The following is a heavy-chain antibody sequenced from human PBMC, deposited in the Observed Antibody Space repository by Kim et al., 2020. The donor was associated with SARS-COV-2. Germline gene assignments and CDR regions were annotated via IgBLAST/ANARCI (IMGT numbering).Heavy chain of an antibody. D-gene: IGHD3-10*01. CDR2: IYYSGST. CDR1: GGSISSSSYY. Sequence: SETLSLTCTVSGGSISSSSYYWGWIRQPPGKGLEWIGSIYYSGSTYYNPSLKSRVTISVDTSKNQFSLKLSSVTAADTAVYYCARRDYYGSGSYSNGEYYFDYWGQGTLVTVSS. J-gene: IGHJ4*02. V-gene: IGHV4-39*01. CDR3: ARRDYYGSGSYSNGEYYFDY.